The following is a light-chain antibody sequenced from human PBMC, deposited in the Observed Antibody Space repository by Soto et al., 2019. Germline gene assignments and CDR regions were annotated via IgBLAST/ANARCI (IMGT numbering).Light chain of an antibody. CDR3: QQYNSWPPYT. CDR1: QSLSSN. CDR2: GAS. J-gene: IGKJ2*01. Sequence: EIVMTQSPATLSVSPGERATLSCRASQSLSSNLAWYQQKPGQAPRLLIYGASTRATGIPARSSGSGSGTEFTLTISSLQSEDFAVYYCQQYNSWPPYTFGQGTKVEIK. V-gene: IGKV3-15*01.